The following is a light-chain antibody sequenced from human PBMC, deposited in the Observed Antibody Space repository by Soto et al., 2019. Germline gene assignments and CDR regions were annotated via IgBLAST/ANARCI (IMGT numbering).Light chain of an antibody. CDR3: QQYNNWPIT. CDR2: GAS. Sequence: VMTQSPATLSVSPGERDTLSCRASQSVSSNLAWYQQKPGQAPRLLIYGASTRATGLPARFSGSGSGTEFTLTISSLQSEDFAVYYCQQYNNWPITFGQGQQLEIK. V-gene: IGKV3-15*01. J-gene: IGKJ5*01. CDR1: QSVSSN.